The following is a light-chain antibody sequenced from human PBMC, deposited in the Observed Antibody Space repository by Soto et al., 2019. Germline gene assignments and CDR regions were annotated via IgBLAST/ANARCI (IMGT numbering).Light chain of an antibody. CDR3: QHYNSYSEA. CDR2: DVS. V-gene: IGKV1-5*01. J-gene: IGKJ1*01. CDR1: QSITTW. Sequence: DSPTSQSPSTVSACVGDSVTIACRASQSITTWLAWYQQRPGKAPKLLIYDVSSLQSGVPSRFSDSGSGTEFTLTISSLQPDDFATYYCQHYNSYSEALGQGTKVDIK.